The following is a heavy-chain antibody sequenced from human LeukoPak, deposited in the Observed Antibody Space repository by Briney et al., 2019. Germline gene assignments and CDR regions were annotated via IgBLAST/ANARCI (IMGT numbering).Heavy chain of an antibody. CDR2: ISYDGNSD. D-gene: IGHD4/OR15-4a*01. Sequence: GGSLRLSGAASGITFSTTAMHWVRKTPGKGLEWMAVISYDGNSDTYAAPVEGRFTVSRDNSRNILYLQMNSLRNDDTAMYYCARDGANDLFKGGAYFLDWGQGALVIVS. J-gene: IGHJ1*01. CDR3: ARDGANDLFKGGAYFLD. V-gene: IGHV3-30*04. CDR1: GITFSTTA.